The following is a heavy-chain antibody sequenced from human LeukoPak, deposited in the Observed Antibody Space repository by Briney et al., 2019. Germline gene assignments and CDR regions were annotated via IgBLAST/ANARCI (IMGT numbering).Heavy chain of an antibody. CDR3: ARPIES. Sequence: GGSLRLSCAASKFTFSTYWMSWVRQAPGKGLEWVANIKQDGSEKYYVDSVKGRFTISRDNAKNSLYLQMNSLRAEDTAVYYCARPIESWGQGTLVTVSS. J-gene: IGHJ5*01. V-gene: IGHV3-7*01. CDR1: KFTFSTYW. CDR2: IKQDGSEK.